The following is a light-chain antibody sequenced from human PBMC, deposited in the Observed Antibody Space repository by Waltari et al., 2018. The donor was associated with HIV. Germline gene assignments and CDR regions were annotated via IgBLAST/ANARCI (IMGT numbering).Light chain of an antibody. V-gene: IGKV4-1*01. CDR3: QQYYGDIWT. J-gene: IGKJ1*01. CDR2: WAS. CDR1: QSVFSQSNNRNY. Sequence: EIVMTQSPDSLAVSLGERATIHCRSSQSVFSQSNNRNYLAWYQHRPGQPPRLLLYWASTRESGVPDRFSGAGSGTDFTLSISSLQVEDVAVYYCQQYYGDIWTFGQGTKVEIK.